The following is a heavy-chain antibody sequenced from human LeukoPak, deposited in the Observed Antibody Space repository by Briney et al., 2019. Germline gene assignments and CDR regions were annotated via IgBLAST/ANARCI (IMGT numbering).Heavy chain of an antibody. CDR3: ARGYYGSGSWFDY. Sequence: GGSLRLSCAASGFTFSSYAMHWVRQAPGKGLERVAVISYDGSNKYYADSVKGRFTISRDNSKNTLYLQMNSLRAEDTAVYYCARGYYGSGSWFDYWGQGTLVTVSS. CDR1: GFTFSSYA. V-gene: IGHV3-30*04. CDR2: ISYDGSNK. D-gene: IGHD3-10*01. J-gene: IGHJ4*02.